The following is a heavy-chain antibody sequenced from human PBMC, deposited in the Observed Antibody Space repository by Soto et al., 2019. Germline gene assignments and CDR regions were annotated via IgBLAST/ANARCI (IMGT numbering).Heavy chain of an antibody. CDR3: AKSSGITIFGVVIDDEGHWFDP. D-gene: IGHD3-3*01. CDR1: GFTFSSYA. CDR2: ISGSGGST. V-gene: IGHV3-23*01. Sequence: EVQLLESGGGLVQPGGSLRLSCAASGFTFSSYAMSWVRQAPGKGLEWVSAISGSGGSTYYADSVKGRFTISRDNSKNTLYLQMNSLRAEDTAVYYCAKSSGITIFGVVIDDEGHWFDPWGQGTLVTVSS. J-gene: IGHJ5*02.